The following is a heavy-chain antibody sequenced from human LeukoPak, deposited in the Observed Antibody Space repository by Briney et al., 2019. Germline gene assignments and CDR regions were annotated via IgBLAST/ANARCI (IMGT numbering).Heavy chain of an antibody. CDR3: ARGRGLSSGFTFDYYYYGMDV. V-gene: IGHV3-30-3*01. CDR1: GFTFSSYA. D-gene: IGHD3-22*01. Sequence: PGGSLRLSCAASGFTFSSYAMHWVRQAPGKGLEWVAVISYDGSNKYYADSVKGRFTISRDNSKNTLYLQMNSLRAEDTAVYYCARGRGLSSGFTFDYYYYGMDVWGQGTTVTVSS. J-gene: IGHJ6*02. CDR2: ISYDGSNK.